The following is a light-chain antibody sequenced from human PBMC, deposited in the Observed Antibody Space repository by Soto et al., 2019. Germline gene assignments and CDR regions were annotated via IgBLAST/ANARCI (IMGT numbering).Light chain of an antibody. V-gene: IGLV2-14*03. CDR3: NSYAGSSTSWV. CDR2: DVS. J-gene: IGLJ3*02. CDR1: SSDVGGYHF. Sequence: QSVLTQPASVSGSPGQSITISCTGTSSDVGGYHFVSWYQHHPGKAPKLVIYDVSNRPSGISNRFSGSKSDNTASLSISGLQAEDEAYYYCNSYAGSSTSWVFGRGTQLTVL.